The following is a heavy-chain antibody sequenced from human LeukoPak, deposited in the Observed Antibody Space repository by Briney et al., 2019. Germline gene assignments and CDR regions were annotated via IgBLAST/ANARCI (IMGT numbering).Heavy chain of an antibody. CDR3: ARVPGGVEMATILTSPAYTGLYFQH. V-gene: IGHV7-4-1*02. Sequence: GASVKVSCKASGYTFTSYAMNWVRQAPGQGLEWMEWINTNTGNPTYAQGFTGRFVFSLDTSVTTAYLQSSSLKAEDTAVYYCARVPGGVEMATILTSPAYTGLYFQHWGQGTLVTVSS. J-gene: IGHJ1*01. D-gene: IGHD5-24*01. CDR1: GYTFTSYA. CDR2: INTNTGNP.